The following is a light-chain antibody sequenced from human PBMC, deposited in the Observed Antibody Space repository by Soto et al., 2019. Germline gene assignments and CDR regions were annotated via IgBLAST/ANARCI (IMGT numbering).Light chain of an antibody. Sequence: DVVMTQSPLSLPITLGQPASISCRSTQSLIHSDGNTYLSWFQQRPGQSPRRLIYEVSKRESGVPYRFSGSGAGTDFTLRISRVEADDVAVYYCMQVTHWTYTFGQGTKLEI. CDR2: EVS. CDR1: QSLIHSDGNTY. CDR3: MQVTHWTYT. V-gene: IGKV2-30*02. J-gene: IGKJ2*01.